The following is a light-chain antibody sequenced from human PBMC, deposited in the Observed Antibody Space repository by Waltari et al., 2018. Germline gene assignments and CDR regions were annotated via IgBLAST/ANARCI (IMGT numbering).Light chain of an antibody. CDR3: QQYDISPLT. Sequence: EIVLTQSPGTLSLSPGERATLSCRASQTVRTTYLAWYKQKPCQAPTLLIYGASSRATGIPDRFSGSGSGTDFSLTISSLEPEDFAVYYCQQYDISPLTFGGGTKVEIK. CDR2: GAS. CDR1: QTVRTTY. V-gene: IGKV3-20*01. J-gene: IGKJ4*01.